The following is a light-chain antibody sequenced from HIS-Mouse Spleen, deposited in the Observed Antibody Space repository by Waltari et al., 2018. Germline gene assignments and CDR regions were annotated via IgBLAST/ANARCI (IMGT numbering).Light chain of an antibody. J-gene: IGLJ1*01. CDR3: SSYTSSSTF. CDR2: DDS. V-gene: IGLV3-21*03. CDR1: NIGSKS. Sequence: SYVLTQPPSVSVAPGKTARITCGGNNIGSKSVHWYQQKPGQAPVLVVYDDSDRPSGIPERFSGSNSGNTASLTISGLQAEDEADYYCSSYTSSSTFFGTGTKVTVL.